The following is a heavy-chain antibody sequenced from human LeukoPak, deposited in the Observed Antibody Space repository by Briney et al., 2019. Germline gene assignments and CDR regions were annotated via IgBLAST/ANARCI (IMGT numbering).Heavy chain of an antibody. D-gene: IGHD3-3*01. V-gene: IGHV4-34*01. CDR1: GGSFSGYY. J-gene: IGHJ5*02. CDR2: INHSGST. Sequence: SETLSLTCAVYGGSFSGYYWSWIRQPPGKGLEWIGEINHSGSTNYNPSLKSRVTISVDTSKNQFSLKLSSVTAADTAVYYCARGGFLECLHKFRYNWFDPWGQGTLVTVSS. CDR3: ARGGFLECLHKFRYNWFDP.